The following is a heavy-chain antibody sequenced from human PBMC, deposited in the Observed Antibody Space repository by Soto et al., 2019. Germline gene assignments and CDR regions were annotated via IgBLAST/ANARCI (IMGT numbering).Heavy chain of an antibody. Sequence: PSETLSLTCTVSGGSISSGGYYWSWIRQHPGKGLEWIGYIYYSGSTYYNPSLKSRVTISVDTSKNQFSLKLSSVTAADTAVYYCAREILYSSSWHRVDNWFDPWGQGTLVTVSS. CDR2: IYYSGST. V-gene: IGHV4-31*03. CDR1: GGSISSGGYY. CDR3: AREILYSSSWHRVDNWFDP. D-gene: IGHD6-13*01. J-gene: IGHJ5*02.